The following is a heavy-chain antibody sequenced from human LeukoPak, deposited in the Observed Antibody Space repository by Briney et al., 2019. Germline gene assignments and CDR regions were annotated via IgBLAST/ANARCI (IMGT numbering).Heavy chain of an antibody. CDR2: IKQDGSEK. CDR1: GFTFSRYW. D-gene: IGHD1-26*01. V-gene: IGHV3-7*01. CDR3: AAPSEHVGLYYYYYMDV. J-gene: IGHJ6*03. Sequence: GGSLRLSCAASGFTFSRYWMSWVRQAPGKGLEWVANIKQDGSEKYYVDSVKGRFTISRDNAKNSLYLQMNSLRAEDTAVYYCAAPSEHVGLYYYYYMDVWGQRDHGHHLL.